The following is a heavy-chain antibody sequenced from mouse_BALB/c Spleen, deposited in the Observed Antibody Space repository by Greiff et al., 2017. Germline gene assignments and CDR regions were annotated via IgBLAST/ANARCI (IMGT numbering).Heavy chain of an antibody. J-gene: IGHJ1*01. Sequence: EVKLVESGPGLVKPSQSLSLTCTVTGYSITSDYAWNWIRQFPGNKLEWMGYISYSGSTSYNPSLKSRISITRDTSKNQFFLQLNSVTTEDTAMYYCAREVGTGYWYFDVWGAGTTVTVSS. CDR1: GYSITSDYA. CDR3: AREVGTGYWYFDV. CDR2: ISYSGST. D-gene: IGHD3-3*01. V-gene: IGHV3-2*02.